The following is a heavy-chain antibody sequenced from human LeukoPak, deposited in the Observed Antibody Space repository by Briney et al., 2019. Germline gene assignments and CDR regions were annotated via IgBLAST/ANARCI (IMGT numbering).Heavy chain of an antibody. CDR3: ARDHDSSGYYPYFDY. CDR2: ISDYNGNT. D-gene: IGHD3-22*01. J-gene: IGHJ4*02. V-gene: IGHV1-18*01. Sequence: GASVKVSCKASGYTFTSYGFSWVRQAPGQGLEWMRWISDYNGNTNYAQKLQGRVTMTTDTSTSTAYMELRSLRSDDTDVYYGARDHDSSGYYPYFDYWGQGTLVTVSS. CDR1: GYTFTSYG.